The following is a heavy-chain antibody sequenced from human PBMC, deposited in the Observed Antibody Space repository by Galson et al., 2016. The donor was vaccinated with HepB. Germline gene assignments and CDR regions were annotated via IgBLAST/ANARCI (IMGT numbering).Heavy chain of an antibody. Sequence: TLSLTCTVSDGSISSGGYYWSWIRQLPGKGLEWIGYISFSGHSYYNPSLKSRLEISLDTSKNQFSLRLSSVTAADTAVYYCAREKSRSWYGDSLYGMDVWGQGTTVTVSS. CDR2: ISFSGHS. V-gene: IGHV4-31*03. J-gene: IGHJ6*02. CDR3: AREKSRSWYGDSLYGMDV. D-gene: IGHD6-13*01. CDR1: DGSISSGGYY.